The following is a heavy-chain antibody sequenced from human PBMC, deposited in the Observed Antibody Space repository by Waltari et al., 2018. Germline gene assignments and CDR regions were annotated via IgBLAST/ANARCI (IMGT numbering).Heavy chain of an antibody. CDR3: ARGARRTTVTTGWWYFDL. J-gene: IGHJ2*01. CDR1: GFTYSMYW. V-gene: IGHV3-74*01. Sequence: EVQLVESGGGLVQPGGSLRLSCAASGFTYSMYWMHWVRQAPGKGLVWVSRSNREGGSTSYADSVKGRFTISKDNAKNTVYLQMNSLRAEDTAIYYCARGARRTTVTTGWWYFDLWGRGTLVTVSS. D-gene: IGHD4-17*01. CDR2: SNREGGST.